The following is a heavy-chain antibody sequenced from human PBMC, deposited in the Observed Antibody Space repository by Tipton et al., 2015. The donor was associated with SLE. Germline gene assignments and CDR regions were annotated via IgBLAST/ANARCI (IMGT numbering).Heavy chain of an antibody. CDR2: IYYSGST. V-gene: IGHV4-59*01. D-gene: IGHD6-19*01. CDR3: ARDLVGQAVGFDY. CDR1: GGSISSYY. Sequence: TLSLTCTVSGGSISSYYWSWIRQPPGKGLEWIGYIYYSGSTNYNPSLKSRVTISVDTSKNQFSLKLSSVTAADTAVYYCARDLVGQAVGFDYWGQGTLVTVSS. J-gene: IGHJ4*02.